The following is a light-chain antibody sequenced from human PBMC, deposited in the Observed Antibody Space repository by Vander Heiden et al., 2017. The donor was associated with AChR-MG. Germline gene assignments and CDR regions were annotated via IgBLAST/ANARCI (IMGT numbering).Light chain of an antibody. J-gene: IGKJ1*01. V-gene: IGKV3-15*01. CDR1: QSVSSN. CDR2: GAS. Sequence: IMLPQSPATLSAPPGERPPLSCRASQSVSSNLAWYQQKSGQAPRLLIYGASPRATGIPARFSGSGSGTEFTLTISSLQSEDVAVYYCQQYNNWPRTFGQGTKVQIK. CDR3: QQYNNWPRT.